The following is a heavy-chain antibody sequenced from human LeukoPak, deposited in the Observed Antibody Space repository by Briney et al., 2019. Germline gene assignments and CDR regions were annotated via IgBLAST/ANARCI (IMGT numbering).Heavy chain of an antibody. CDR3: ARDPLRRFDI. CDR1: GFDFSTYW. Sequence: GGSLRLACAASGFDFSTYWMTWVRRAPGKGLEWVANIKEDGREKYYVDSVKGRFTISRDNAKNSLYLQVNSVRVEDTAVYYCARDPLRRFDIWGQGTMVTVSS. J-gene: IGHJ3*02. CDR2: IKEDGREK. V-gene: IGHV3-7*01.